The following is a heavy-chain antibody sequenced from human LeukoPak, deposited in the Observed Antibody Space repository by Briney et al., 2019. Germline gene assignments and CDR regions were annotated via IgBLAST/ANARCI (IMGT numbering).Heavy chain of an antibody. D-gene: IGHD3-10*01. CDR2: ISVYNGNI. CDR1: GYSFISYG. Sequence: GASVKVSCKASGYSFISYGISWVRQAPGQGLDWMGWISVYNGNIHYAQKFQGRVTVTTDTSTNTAYMELRSLRSDDTAVNYCARAINYGSGSYYLFDYWGQGTLVTVSS. V-gene: IGHV1-18*01. J-gene: IGHJ4*02. CDR3: ARAINYGSGSYYLFDY.